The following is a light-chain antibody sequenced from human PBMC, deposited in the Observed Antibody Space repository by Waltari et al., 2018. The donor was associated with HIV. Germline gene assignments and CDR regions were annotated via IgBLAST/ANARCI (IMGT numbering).Light chain of an antibody. V-gene: IGLV1-40*01. CDR1: SSNIGAGYD. J-gene: IGLJ2*01. CDR3: QSYDSSLSGSVV. CDR2: GDN. Sequence: QSVLKQPPSVSGAPGQRVPISCTGSSSNIGAGYDVHWYRQLPGTAPKLLIYGDNNRPSGVPDRFSGSKSGTSASLAITGLQAEDEANYYCQSYDSSLSGSVVFGGGTKLTVL.